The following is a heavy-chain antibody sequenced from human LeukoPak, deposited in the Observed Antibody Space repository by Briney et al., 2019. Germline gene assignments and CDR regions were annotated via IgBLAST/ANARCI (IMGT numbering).Heavy chain of an antibody. J-gene: IGHJ4*02. Sequence: AASVKVSCKASGGTFSSYAISWVRQAPGQELEWMGGIIPIFGTASYAQKFQGRVTITADESTSTAYMELSSLRSEDTAVYYCARSETYYYGSGSRWYFDYWGQGTLVTVSS. CDR2: IIPIFGTA. V-gene: IGHV1-69*01. CDR3: ARSETYYYGSGSRWYFDY. D-gene: IGHD3-10*01. CDR1: GGTFSSYA.